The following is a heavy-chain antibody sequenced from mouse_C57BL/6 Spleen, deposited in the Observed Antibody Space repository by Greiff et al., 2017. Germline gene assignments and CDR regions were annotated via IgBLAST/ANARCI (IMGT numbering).Heavy chain of an antibody. CDR3: TRDYGSSYWFAY. D-gene: IGHD1-1*01. CDR1: GYTFTDYE. CDR2: IDPETGGT. J-gene: IGHJ3*01. V-gene: IGHV1-15*01. Sequence: QVQLKESGAELVRPGASVTLSCKASGYTFTDYEMHWVKQTPVHGLEWIGAIDPETGGTAYNQKFKGKDILTADKSSSTAYMELRSLTSEDSAVYYCTRDYGSSYWFAYWGQGTLVTVSA.